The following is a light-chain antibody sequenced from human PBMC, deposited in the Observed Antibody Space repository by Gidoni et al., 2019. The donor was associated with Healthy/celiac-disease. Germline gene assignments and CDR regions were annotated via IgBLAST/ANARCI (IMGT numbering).Light chain of an antibody. CDR2: GAS. CDR1: QSVTSNY. V-gene: IGKV3-20*01. J-gene: IGKJ5*01. Sequence: EIVLTQSPGTLSLAPGERATLSCRASQSVTSNYLAWYQQKPGRSPRLLISGASSRAAGVPDRFSGSGSGTDFTLTISRLESEDFAVYYYRQYGSSLLTFGQGTRLQIK. CDR3: RQYGSSLLT.